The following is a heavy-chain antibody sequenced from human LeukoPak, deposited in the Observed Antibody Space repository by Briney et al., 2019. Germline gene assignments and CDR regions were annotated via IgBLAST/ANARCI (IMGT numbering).Heavy chain of an antibody. V-gene: IGHV3-48*03. CDR3: ANSRYDSSGYYGIIAY. CDR2: ISSSGSTI. CDR1: GFTFSSYE. J-gene: IGHJ4*02. D-gene: IGHD3-22*01. Sequence: GGSLRLSCAASGFTFSSYEMDWVRQAPGKGLEWVSYISSSGSTIYYADSVKGRFTVSRDNAKNSLHLQINSLRAEDTAVYYCANSRYDSSGYYGIIAYWGLGTLVTVSS.